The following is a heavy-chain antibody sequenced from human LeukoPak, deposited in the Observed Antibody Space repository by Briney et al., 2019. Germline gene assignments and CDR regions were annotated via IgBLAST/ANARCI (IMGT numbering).Heavy chain of an antibody. J-gene: IGHJ6*02. CDR2: ISGDGGGT. CDR1: GFTFDDHA. D-gene: IGHD5-18*01. Sequence: GGSLRLSCAASGFTFDDHAMHWVRQAPGKGLEWVSLISGDGGGTYYADSVKGRFTISRDNSKNSLYLQMNSLRTEDTALYYCAKDGDTAMVVYYYYGMDVWGQGTTVTVSS. CDR3: AKDGDTAMVVYYYYGMDV. V-gene: IGHV3-43*02.